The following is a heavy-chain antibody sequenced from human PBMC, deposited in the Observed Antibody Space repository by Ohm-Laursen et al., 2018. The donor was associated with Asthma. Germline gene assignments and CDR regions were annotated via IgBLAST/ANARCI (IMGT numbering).Heavy chain of an antibody. CDR2: IYYSGST. J-gene: IGHJ6*02. Sequence: TLSLTCAVYGGSFSGYYWSWIRQHPGKGLEWIGYIYYSGSTYYNPSLKSRVTISVDTSKNQFSLKLSSVTAADTAVYYCATSNYYDSPADSQPVYGMDVWGQGTTVTVSS. D-gene: IGHD3-22*01. CDR1: GGSFSGYY. V-gene: IGHV4-31*11. CDR3: ATSNYYDSPADSQPVYGMDV.